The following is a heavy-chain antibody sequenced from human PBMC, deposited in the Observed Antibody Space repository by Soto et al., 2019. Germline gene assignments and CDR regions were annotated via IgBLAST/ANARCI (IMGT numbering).Heavy chain of an antibody. CDR3: AGGYSSSWWDYYYGMDV. V-gene: IGHV3-11*01. CDR1: GFTFSDYY. D-gene: IGHD6-13*01. J-gene: IGHJ6*02. Sequence: PGGSLRLSCAASGFTFSDYYMSWIRQAPGKGLEWVSYISSSGSTIYYADSVKGRFTISRDNAKNSLYLQMNSLRAEDTAVYYCAGGYSSSWWDYYYGMDVWGQGTKGTVAS. CDR2: ISSSGSTI.